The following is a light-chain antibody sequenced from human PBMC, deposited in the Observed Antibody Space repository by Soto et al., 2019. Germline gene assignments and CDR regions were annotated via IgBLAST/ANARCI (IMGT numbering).Light chain of an antibody. CDR3: QQHNDYWT. CDR2: DAS. V-gene: IGKV1-5*01. Sequence: IHMTQSPFPPPASFGDRVTNTFRASQTISSWLAWYQQKPGKAPKLLIYDASSLEGGVPSRFSGSGSGTEFTLTITSLQPDDFATYFCQQHNDYWTFGQGTKVDIK. J-gene: IGKJ1*01. CDR1: QTISSW.